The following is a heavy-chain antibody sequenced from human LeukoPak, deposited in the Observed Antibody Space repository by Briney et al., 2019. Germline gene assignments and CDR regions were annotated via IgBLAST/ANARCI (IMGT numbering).Heavy chain of an antibody. CDR3: AKKPPGYRGPFDY. CDR2: ISGSGGST. V-gene: IGHV3-23*01. CDR1: GFTFSSYA. Sequence: GGSLRLSCAASGFTFSSYAMGWVRQAPGKGLGWVSAISGSGGSTYYADPVKGRFTISRDNSKNTLYLQMNSLRAEDTAVYYCAKKPPGYRGPFDYWGQGTLVTVSS. J-gene: IGHJ4*02. D-gene: IGHD6-13*01.